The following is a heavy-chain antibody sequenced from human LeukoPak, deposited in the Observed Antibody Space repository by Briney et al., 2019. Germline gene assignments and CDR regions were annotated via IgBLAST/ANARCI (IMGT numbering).Heavy chain of an antibody. D-gene: IGHD4-17*01. CDR1: GGSISSSSYY. J-gene: IGHJ4*02. CDR3: ARRVLGLRPFDY. V-gene: IGHV4-39*01. Sequence: SETLSLTCTVSGGSISSSSYYWGWIRQPPGKGLEWIGSIYYSGSTYYNPSLKSRVTISVDTSKNQFSLKLSSVTAADTAVYYCARRVLGLRPFDYWGQGTLVTVSS. CDR2: IYYSGST.